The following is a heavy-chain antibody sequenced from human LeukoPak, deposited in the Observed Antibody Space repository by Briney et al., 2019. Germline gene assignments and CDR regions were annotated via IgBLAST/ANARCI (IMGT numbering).Heavy chain of an antibody. CDR3: ARDGGYRNTYYFDY. Sequence: TGGSLRLSCAASGFTFSSYAMSWVRQAPGKGLEWVSAISGSGGSTYYADSVKGRFTISRDNAKNSLYLQMNSLRAEDTAVYYCARDGGYRNTYYFDYWGQGTLVTVSS. D-gene: IGHD5-18*01. V-gene: IGHV3-23*01. CDR1: GFTFSSYA. J-gene: IGHJ4*02. CDR2: ISGSGGST.